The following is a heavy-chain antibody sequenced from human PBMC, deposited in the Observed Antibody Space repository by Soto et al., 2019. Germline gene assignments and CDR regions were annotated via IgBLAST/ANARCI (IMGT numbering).Heavy chain of an antibody. CDR3: ATVPPLSTSRAYFDY. V-gene: IGHV1-69*06. Sequence: QVQLVQSGTEVKKPGSSVKVSYKASGGTFSTYAISWVRQAPGQGLEWMGGIIPIFGTANYAQKFQGRVMITADKSTSTAYMELSSLRSEDTAVYYCATVPPLSTSRAYFDYWGQGTLVTVSS. CDR2: IIPIFGTA. J-gene: IGHJ4*02. D-gene: IGHD2-2*01. CDR1: GGTFSTYA.